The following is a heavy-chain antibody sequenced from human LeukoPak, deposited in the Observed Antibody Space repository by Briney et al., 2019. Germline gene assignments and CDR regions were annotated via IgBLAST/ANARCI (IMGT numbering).Heavy chain of an antibody. J-gene: IGHJ4*02. CDR2: MYHSGST. CDR3: ARDSRDHYDSSGSVYYFDY. V-gene: IGHV4-39*07. CDR1: GGSISGSGQY. D-gene: IGHD3-22*01. Sequence: SETLSLTCTVSGGSISGSGQYWVWIRQPPGKGLEWIGSMYHSGSTYYNSSLKSRVTISGDTSKNQFSLKLSSMTAADTAVYYCARDSRDHYDSSGSVYYFDYWGQGTLVTVSS.